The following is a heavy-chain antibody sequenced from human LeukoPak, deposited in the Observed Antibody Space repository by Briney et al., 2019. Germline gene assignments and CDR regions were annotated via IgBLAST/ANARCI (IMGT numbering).Heavy chain of an antibody. V-gene: IGHV3-48*01. CDR1: RFTFSTYS. CDR2: ISSTSTNM. D-gene: IGHD4-17*01. CDR3: VRSDGDDAFDI. Sequence: PGGSLRLSCAASRFTFSTYSMNWVRQAPGRGLGWVSYISSTSTNMYYKDSVKGRFTISRDNAKNSLYLHMTGLRAEDTAVYYCVRSDGDDAFDIWGQGTRVTVSS. J-gene: IGHJ3*02.